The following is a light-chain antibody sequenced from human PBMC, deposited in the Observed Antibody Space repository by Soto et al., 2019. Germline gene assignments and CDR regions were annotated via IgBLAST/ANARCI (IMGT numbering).Light chain of an antibody. V-gene: IGKV3-11*01. J-gene: IGKJ4*01. CDR2: DAS. CDR1: KSVSSY. CDR3: QQRSNWPST. Sequence: EIVLTQSPATLSLSPGERAALSCRASKSVSSYLAWYQQKPGQAPRLLIYDASKRAPGIPARFTGSGSGTDFTLTISSLEPEDFAVYFCQQRSNWPSTFGRGTKVEI.